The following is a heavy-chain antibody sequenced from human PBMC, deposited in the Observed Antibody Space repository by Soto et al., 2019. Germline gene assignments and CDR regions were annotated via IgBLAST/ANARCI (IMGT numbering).Heavy chain of an antibody. D-gene: IGHD3-3*01. CDR2: VYHTGRT. V-gene: IGHV4-61*01. J-gene: IGHJ4*02. Sequence: QVQLQESGPGLVKPSETLSLTCTVSGGSFKSGRYSWSWIRQPPGKGLEWIGYVYHTGRTSYNPSLKSRVSISMDTSKNQFSLNLDSVTAAVTAVYFCARDFAYFDSWGQGTLVTVSS. CDR1: GGSFKSGRYS. CDR3: ARDFAYFDS.